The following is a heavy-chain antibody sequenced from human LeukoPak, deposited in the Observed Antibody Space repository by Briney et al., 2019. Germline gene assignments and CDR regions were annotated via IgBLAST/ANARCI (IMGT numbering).Heavy chain of an antibody. CDR1: GFTFSSYG. D-gene: IGHD3-16*01. CDR3: AKDHWATTASVCDY. V-gene: IGHV3-30*02. CDR2: IRYDGSNK. Sequence: GGSLRLSCAASGFTFSSYGMHWVRQAPGKGLEWVAFIRYDGSNKYYADSVKGRFTISRDNSKNTLYLQMNSLRAEDPAVYYCAKDHWATTASVCDYWGQGTLVTVSS. J-gene: IGHJ4*02.